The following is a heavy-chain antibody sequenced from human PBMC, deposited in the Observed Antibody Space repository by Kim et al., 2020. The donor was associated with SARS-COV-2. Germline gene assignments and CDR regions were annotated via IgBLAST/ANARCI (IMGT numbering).Heavy chain of an antibody. CDR2: ISGDGSSK. J-gene: IGHJ4*02. Sequence: GGSLRLSCAASGFTFNSFWIHWARQGPGKGLEWVSGISGDGSSKSDADSVKGRFTISRDNAKNTVYLQMNSLRAEDTAIYFCARDLRSTSADYYFDYWGQGILVTVSS. CDR3: ARDLRSTSADYYFDY. V-gene: IGHV3-74*03. CDR1: GFTFNSFW. D-gene: IGHD2-2*01.